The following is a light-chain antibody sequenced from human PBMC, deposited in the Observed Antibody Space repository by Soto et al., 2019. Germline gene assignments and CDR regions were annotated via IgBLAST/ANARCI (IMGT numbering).Light chain of an antibody. CDR2: GTS. V-gene: IGKV3D-7*01. Sequence: IVLTQSPVSLSWSPGERATLSCRASQTVSRMYLSWFQQKPGQAPRLLIYGTSTRATGIPVRFSGSGSGKDFTLTISSLQPEDFAVYFCHQDFNLPWTFGHGTKVEIX. J-gene: IGKJ1*01. CDR1: QTVSRMY. CDR3: HQDFNLPWT.